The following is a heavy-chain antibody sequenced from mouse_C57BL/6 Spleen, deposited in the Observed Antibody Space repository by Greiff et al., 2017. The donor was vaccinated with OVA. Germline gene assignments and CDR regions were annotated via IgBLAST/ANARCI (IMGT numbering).Heavy chain of an antibody. Sequence: QVQLQQSGAELVRPGTSVKMSCKASGYTFTNYWIGWAKQRPGHGLEWIGDIYPGGGYTNYNEKFKGQASLTADKASSTAYMQFSSLSSEDSAIYYCARVSSGYAMDYWGQGTSVTVSS. CDR2: IYPGGGYT. J-gene: IGHJ4*01. V-gene: IGHV1-63*01. CDR3: ARVSSGYAMDY. CDR1: GYTFTNYW. D-gene: IGHD3-2*02.